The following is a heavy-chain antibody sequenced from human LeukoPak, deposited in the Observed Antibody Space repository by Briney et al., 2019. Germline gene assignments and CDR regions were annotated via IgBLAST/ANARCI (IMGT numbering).Heavy chain of an antibody. J-gene: IGHJ4*02. CDR3: ARDQRLTRPSEGDY. CDR2: IIPILGIA. D-gene: IGHD2-2*01. V-gene: IGHV1-69*04. Sequence: SVKVSCKASGGTFSSYAISRVRQAPGQGLEWMGRIIPILGIANYAQKFQGRVTITADKSTSTACMELSSLRSEDTAVYYCARDQRLTRPSEGDYWGQGTLVTVSS. CDR1: GGTFSSYA.